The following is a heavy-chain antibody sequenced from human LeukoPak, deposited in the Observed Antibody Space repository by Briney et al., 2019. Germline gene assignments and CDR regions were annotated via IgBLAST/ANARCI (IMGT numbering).Heavy chain of an antibody. CDR2: IYYSGST. CDR1: GGSISSSSYY. V-gene: IGHV4-39*07. D-gene: IGHD2-8*02. J-gene: IGHJ5*02. Sequence: SETLSLTCTVSGGSISSSSYYWGWIRQPPGKGLEWIGSIYYSGSTYYNPSLKSRVAISVDTSKNQFSLKLSSVTAADTAVYYCARGVRTGAPENWFDPWGQGTLVTVSS. CDR3: ARGVRTGAPENWFDP.